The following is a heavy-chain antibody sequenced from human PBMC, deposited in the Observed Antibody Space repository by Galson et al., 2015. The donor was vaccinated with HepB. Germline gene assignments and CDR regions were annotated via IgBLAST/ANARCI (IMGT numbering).Heavy chain of an antibody. CDR3: ATSGGVLGALRY. J-gene: IGHJ4*02. CDR1: GFTFSSYG. CDR2: ISYDGSNK. D-gene: IGHD3-10*01. Sequence: SLRLSCAAFGFTFSSYGMHWVRQAPGKGLEWLTVISYDGSNKYYVDSVKGRFTISRDNSKNTLYLQMNYLRTEDTAVYYCATSGGVLGALRYWGQGTLVTVFS. V-gene: IGHV3-30*03.